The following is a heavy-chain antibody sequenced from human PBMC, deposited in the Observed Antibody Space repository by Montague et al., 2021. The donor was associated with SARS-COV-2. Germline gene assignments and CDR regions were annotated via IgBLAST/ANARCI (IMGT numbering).Heavy chain of an antibody. CDR1: GGSIGGTNYY. D-gene: IGHD3-10*01. CDR2: IFQSGGI. J-gene: IGHJ3*01. V-gene: IGHV4-39*01. CDR3: ARHPPYSPSGNYLVPGGFDL. Sequence: SETLSLTCTVSGGSIGGTNYYWDWIRQSPGKGLEWIGNIFQSGGISYNLSLKSRVTISVDTSSNQFSLRLSSVTAADTAVYFCARHPPYSPSGNYLVPGGFDLWGPGTMVTVSS.